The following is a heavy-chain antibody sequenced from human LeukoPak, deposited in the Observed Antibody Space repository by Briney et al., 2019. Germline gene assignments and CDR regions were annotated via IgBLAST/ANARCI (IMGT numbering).Heavy chain of an antibody. CDR3: ARPTSYGYFFDS. Sequence: ASVKVSCKAAGYTFTAYFIHWVRQAPGQGLEWMGRINPNSGDTNYAQRFQGRVTMTRDTSTSTAYMEPSRLTSDDTAVYYCARPTSYGYFFDSWGQGTLVTVSS. V-gene: IGHV1-2*06. J-gene: IGHJ4*02. D-gene: IGHD3-16*01. CDR1: GYTFTAYF. CDR2: INPNSGDT.